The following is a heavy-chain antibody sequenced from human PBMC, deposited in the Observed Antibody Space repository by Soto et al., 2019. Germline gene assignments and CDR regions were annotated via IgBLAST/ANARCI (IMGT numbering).Heavy chain of an antibody. V-gene: IGHV3-33*01. J-gene: IGHJ4*02. Sequence: QVQLVESGGGVVQPGMSLRLSCAASGFTFSDYAMDWVRQAPGKGLEWVALTSHDERKISYADSVKGRFTISRGNSENTLYLQMYSLSAEDTAVYYCARGRYINGWYYFDYWGQGTLVTVSS. CDR3: ARGRYINGWYYFDY. D-gene: IGHD6-19*01. CDR2: TSHDERKI. CDR1: GFTFSDYA.